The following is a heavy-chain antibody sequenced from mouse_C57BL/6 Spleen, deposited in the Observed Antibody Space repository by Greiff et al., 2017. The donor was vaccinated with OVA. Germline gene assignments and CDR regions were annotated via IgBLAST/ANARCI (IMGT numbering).Heavy chain of an antibody. CDR2: ISDGGSYT. J-gene: IGHJ2*01. CDR3: AREPNSYYFDY. D-gene: IGHD4-1*02. CDR1: GFTFSSYA. V-gene: IGHV5-4*01. Sequence: EVMLVESGGGLVKPGGSLKLSCAASGFTFSSYAMSWVRQTPEKRLEWVATISDGGSYTYYPDNVKGRFTISRDNAKNNLYLQMSHLKSEDTAMYYCAREPNSYYFDYWGQGTTLTVSS.